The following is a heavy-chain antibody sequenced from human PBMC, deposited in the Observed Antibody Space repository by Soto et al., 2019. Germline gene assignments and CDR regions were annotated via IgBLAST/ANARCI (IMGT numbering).Heavy chain of an antibody. CDR1: GDSISSGDYC. CDR2: IYHSGST. Sequence: QVQLQESGPGLVKPSQTLSLTCTVSGDSISSGDYCWSWIRQPPGKGLEWIGYIYHSGSTYYSPSLKSRVTISVDTSSNQFSLKLSSVTAADTAVYYCARADFWSGYYKNGLYFDYWGQGTLVTVSS. V-gene: IGHV4-30-4*01. J-gene: IGHJ4*02. D-gene: IGHD3-3*01. CDR3: ARADFWSGYYKNGLYFDY.